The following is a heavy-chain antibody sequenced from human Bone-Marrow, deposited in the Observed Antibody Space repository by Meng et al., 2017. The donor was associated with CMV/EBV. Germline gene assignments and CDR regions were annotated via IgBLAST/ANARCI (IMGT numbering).Heavy chain of an antibody. Sequence: ASVKVSCKASGYTFTGYYMHWVRQAPGQGLERMGWINPNSGGTNYAQKFQGRVTMTRDTSISTAYMELSRLRSDDTAVYYCARATYGGYYYYGMDVWGQGTTVTVSS. V-gene: IGHV1-2*02. CDR2: INPNSGGT. CDR3: ARATYGGYYYYGMDV. D-gene: IGHD4/OR15-4a*01. J-gene: IGHJ6*02. CDR1: GYTFTGYY.